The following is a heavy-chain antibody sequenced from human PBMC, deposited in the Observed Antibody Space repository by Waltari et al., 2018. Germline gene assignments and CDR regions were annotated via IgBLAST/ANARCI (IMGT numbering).Heavy chain of an antibody. Sequence: QLQLQESGPGLVKPSETLSLTCTVSGGSLRSGGFYWGWIRQSPGTGLEWIGSIYYNGITDYNPVLKSRVTISGDTSKNQFSLRLSSVTAADTAVYYCVRHWKKSGYRFDPWGQGILVTVSS. D-gene: IGHD5-12*01. CDR1: GGSLRSGGFY. J-gene: IGHJ5*02. V-gene: IGHV4-39*01. CDR2: IYYNGIT. CDR3: VRHWKKSGYRFDP.